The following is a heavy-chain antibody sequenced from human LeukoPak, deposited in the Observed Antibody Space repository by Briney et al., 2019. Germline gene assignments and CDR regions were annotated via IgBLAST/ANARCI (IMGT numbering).Heavy chain of an antibody. D-gene: IGHD3-10*01. Sequence: GASXKVSCKASGYTFTGYYMHWVRQAPGQGLEWLGWINPNSGGTNYEQKFQGRVTITRDTSISTAYMELSRLRSDDTAVYYCARDGEYGSGSYSTDYFDYWGQGTLVTVSS. CDR2: INPNSGGT. J-gene: IGHJ4*02. V-gene: IGHV1-2*02. CDR3: ARDGEYGSGSYSTDYFDY. CDR1: GYTFTGYY.